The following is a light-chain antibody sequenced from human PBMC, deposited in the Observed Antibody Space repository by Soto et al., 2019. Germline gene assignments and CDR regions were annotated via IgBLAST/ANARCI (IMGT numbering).Light chain of an antibody. Sequence: QSVLTQPASVSGSPGQSITISCTGTSSDVGGYNYVSWYQQHPGKATKLIIYDVSNRPSWVSNRFSGSKSGNTASLTISGLQAEDEADYYCSSYTGSSTLEGVFGTGTKVTVL. V-gene: IGLV2-14*01. J-gene: IGLJ1*01. CDR1: SSDVGGYNY. CDR2: DVS. CDR3: SSYTGSSTLEGV.